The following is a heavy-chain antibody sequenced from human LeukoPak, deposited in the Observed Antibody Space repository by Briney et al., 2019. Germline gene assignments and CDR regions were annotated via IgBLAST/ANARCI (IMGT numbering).Heavy chain of an antibody. CDR3: AREGYYGSGSPPSLYFDY. Sequence: GGSLRLSCAASGFTFSHYWMNWVRQAPGKGLEWVANIKPDGGEKYYVDSVKGRFTISRDNSRSTLYLQMNSLRPEDTAIYYCAREGYYGSGSPPSLYFDYWGQGTLVTVSS. D-gene: IGHD3-10*01. CDR2: IKPDGGEK. J-gene: IGHJ4*02. CDR1: GFTFSHYW. V-gene: IGHV3-7*01.